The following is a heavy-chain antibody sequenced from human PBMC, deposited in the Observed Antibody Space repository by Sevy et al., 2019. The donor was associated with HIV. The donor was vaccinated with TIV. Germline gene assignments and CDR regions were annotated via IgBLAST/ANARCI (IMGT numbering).Heavy chain of an antibody. V-gene: IGHV3-20*04. CDR1: GFTFDDYG. D-gene: IGHD2-15*01. CDR3: ARGDIVVVVAATRDGSFDY. Sequence: GGSLRLSCAASGFTFDDYGMSWVRQAPGKGLEWVSGINWNGGSTGYADSVKGRFTISRDNAKNSLYLQMNSLRAEDTALYYCARGDIVVVVAATRDGSFDYWGQGTLVTVSS. J-gene: IGHJ4*02. CDR2: INWNGGST.